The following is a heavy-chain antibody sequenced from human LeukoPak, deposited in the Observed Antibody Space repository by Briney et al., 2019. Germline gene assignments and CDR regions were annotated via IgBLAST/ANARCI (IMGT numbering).Heavy chain of an antibody. J-gene: IGHJ5*02. D-gene: IGHD2-2*01. Sequence: ASVKVSCKASGYGFVIFGTSWVRQAPGQGLEGMGWISANNGNTNYAQNLQGRVTMTTDTSTSTAYMELRSLRSDDTAVYYCARVGVVVPAAWFDPWGQGTLVTVSS. CDR2: ISANNGNT. V-gene: IGHV1-18*01. CDR1: GYGFVIFG. CDR3: ARVGVVVPAAWFDP.